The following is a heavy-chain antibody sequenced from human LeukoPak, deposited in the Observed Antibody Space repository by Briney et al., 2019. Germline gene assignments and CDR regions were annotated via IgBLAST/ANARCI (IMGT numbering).Heavy chain of an antibody. CDR3: ARHYYGSDVWGYYFDN. CDR1: GASITSIRDY. V-gene: IGHV4-39*01. CDR2: IRYSGTT. J-gene: IGHJ4*02. D-gene: IGHD3-22*01. Sequence: SETLSLTCTVSGASITSIRDYWGWFRQPPGKGLEGIGSIRYSGTTYHSPSLRSRLTMSIDTSKNQFSLKLSSVTAADTAVYHCARHYYGSDVWGYYFDNWGQGILVAVSS.